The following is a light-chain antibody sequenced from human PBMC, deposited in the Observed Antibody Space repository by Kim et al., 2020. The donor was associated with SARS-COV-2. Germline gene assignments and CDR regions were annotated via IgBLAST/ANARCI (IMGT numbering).Light chain of an antibody. CDR1: NIASKS. CDR2: YDS. J-gene: IGLJ3*02. Sequence: APGKTARITCGGNNIASKSVHWYQQKPGQAPVLVIYYDSNRPSGIPERFSGSNSGNTATLTISRVEAEDEADYYCQVWDSSSDHPVFGGGTKLTVL. V-gene: IGLV3-21*04. CDR3: QVWDSSSDHPV.